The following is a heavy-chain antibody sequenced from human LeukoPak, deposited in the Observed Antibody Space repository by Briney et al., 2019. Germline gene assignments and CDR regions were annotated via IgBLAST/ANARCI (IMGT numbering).Heavy chain of an antibody. CDR3: TRELWPGDY. Sequence: GGSLRLSCEASGLTFSSYWMSWVRQAPGKGLEWVANIEKDGGDKYYVDSVRGRFTISRDNAKSLVYLQMNSLRVEDTAVYYCTRELWPGDYWGQGILVTVSS. V-gene: IGHV3-7*01. D-gene: IGHD3-16*01. J-gene: IGHJ4*02. CDR1: GLTFSSYW. CDR2: IEKDGGDK.